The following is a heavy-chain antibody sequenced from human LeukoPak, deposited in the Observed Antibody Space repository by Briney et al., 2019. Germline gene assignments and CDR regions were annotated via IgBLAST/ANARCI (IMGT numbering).Heavy chain of an antibody. Sequence: PGGSLRLSCAASGFTFSTYSMNWVRQFPGKGLEWVSSISSSSSYIYYADSVKGRFTISRDNAKNSLYLQMNSLRAEDTAVYYCARGDYDYVWGSYRKSDYWGQGTLVTVSS. D-gene: IGHD3-16*02. J-gene: IGHJ4*02. CDR2: ISSSSSYI. V-gene: IGHV3-21*04. CDR1: GFTFSTYS. CDR3: ARGDYDYVWGSYRKSDY.